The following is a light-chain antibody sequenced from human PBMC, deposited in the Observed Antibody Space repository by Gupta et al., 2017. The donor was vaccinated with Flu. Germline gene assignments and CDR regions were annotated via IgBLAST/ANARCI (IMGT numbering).Light chain of an antibody. Sequence: SSELTQDPAVSVALGQTVRITCQGDSLRNYYASWYQRKPGQAPVLVIYGKNNRPSGIPDRFSGSSSGNTASLTITGAQAEDEADYYCNSRDNSGDHWVFGGGNKLTVL. J-gene: IGLJ3*02. CDR2: GKN. CDR3: NSRDNSGDHWV. CDR1: SLRNYY. V-gene: IGLV3-19*01.